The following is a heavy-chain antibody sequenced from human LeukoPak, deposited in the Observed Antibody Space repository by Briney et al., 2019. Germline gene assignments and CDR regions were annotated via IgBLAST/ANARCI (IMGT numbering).Heavy chain of an antibody. CDR2: IYSGGST. CDR3: AKDSLRERIVGSTTRGVNDY. J-gene: IGHJ4*02. Sequence: AGGSLRLSCAASGFTFSSYAMNWVRQAPGKGLEWVSVIYSGGSTYYADSVKGRFTISRDNSKNTLYLQMNSLRGEDTAVYYCAKDSLRERIVGSTTRGVNDYWGQGTLVTVSS. D-gene: IGHD1-26*01. V-gene: IGHV3-23*03. CDR1: GFTFSSYA.